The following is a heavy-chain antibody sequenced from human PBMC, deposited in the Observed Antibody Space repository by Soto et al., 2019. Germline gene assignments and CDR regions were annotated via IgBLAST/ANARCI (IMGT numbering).Heavy chain of an antibody. V-gene: IGHV1-69*12. CDR2: IIPIFNTT. CDR3: ASGSTGIYSGPFDY. CDR1: GGTFSTYT. D-gene: IGHD2-2*01. J-gene: IGHJ4*02. Sequence: QVQLVQSGAEVKKPGSSVKVSCKASGGTFSTYTIGWVRQAPGQGLEWMGGIIPIFNTTNYAQKFQGGVTITADEATSTAYMELSSLKSDDTAVYYCASGSTGIYSGPFDYWGQGTLVTVSS.